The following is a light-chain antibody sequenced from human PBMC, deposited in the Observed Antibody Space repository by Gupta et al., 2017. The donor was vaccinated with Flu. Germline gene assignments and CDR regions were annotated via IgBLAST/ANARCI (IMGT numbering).Light chain of an antibody. CDR1: PTVLSLSNNKNH. CDR2: WAS. J-gene: IGKJ4*01. V-gene: IGKV4-1*01. CDR3: QQFYGAPLT. Sequence: DIVINQSPDFLALSLGERATINCKSSPTVLSLSNNKNHLAWYQRKPGQPPKMLINWASIRQSGVPDRFVGSGSATDFSLTITAFQADDVAVYYCQQFYGAPLTFGGGTEVDMK.